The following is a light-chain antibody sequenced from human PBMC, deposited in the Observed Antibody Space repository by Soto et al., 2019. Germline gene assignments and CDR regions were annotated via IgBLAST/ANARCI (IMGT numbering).Light chain of an antibody. CDR1: SPNIGAGYD. CDR3: QSYDSSLSGYV. J-gene: IGLJ1*01. Sequence: QAVVTQPPSVSGAPGQRVTISCTGSSPNIGAGYDVHWYQQLPGTAPKLLIYGNSNRPSGVPDRFSGSKSGTSASLAITGLQAEDEADYYCQSYDSSLSGYVFGTGTKLTVL. CDR2: GNS. V-gene: IGLV1-40*01.